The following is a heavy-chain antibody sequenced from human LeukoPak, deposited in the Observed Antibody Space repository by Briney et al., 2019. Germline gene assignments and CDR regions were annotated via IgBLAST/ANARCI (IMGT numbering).Heavy chain of an antibody. J-gene: IGHJ4*02. CDR1: GFAFESYT. V-gene: IGHV3-21*04. D-gene: IGHD5-12*01. CDR3: AKGLFSAFDKYLDS. CDR2: ISDTSSDI. Sequence: PGGSLRLSCAASGFAFESYTMTWVRQAPGKGLEWDSLISDTSSDINYAESVRGRFTISRDNAKNSLFLQMDSLRVEDTAIYYCAKGLFSAFDKYLDSWGQGTLVTVSS.